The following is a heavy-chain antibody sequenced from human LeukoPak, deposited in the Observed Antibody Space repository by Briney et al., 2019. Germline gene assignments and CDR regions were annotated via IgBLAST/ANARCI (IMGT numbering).Heavy chain of an antibody. J-gene: IGHJ6*03. V-gene: IGHV1-2*02. D-gene: IGHD6-13*01. CDR2: INPNSGGT. CDR1: GYTFTGYY. CDR3: ARRHGAGYSRIYYYYYMDA. Sequence: ASVKVSCTASGYTFTGYYMHWVRQAPGQGLEWMGWINPNSGGTNYAQKFQGRVTMTRDTSISTAYMELSRLRSDDTAVYYCARRHGAGYSRIYYYYYMDAWGKGTTVTISS.